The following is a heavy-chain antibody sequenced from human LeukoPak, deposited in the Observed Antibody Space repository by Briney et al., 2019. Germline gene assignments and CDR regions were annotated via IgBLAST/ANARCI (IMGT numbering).Heavy chain of an antibody. D-gene: IGHD3-22*01. CDR1: GFTFDDYA. CDR3: AKEPTPYDSSFGLDY. V-gene: IGHV3-9*01. CDR2: ISWNSGSI. Sequence: PGRSLRLSCAASGFTFDDYAMHWVRQAPGKGLEWVSGISWNSGSIGYADSVKGRFTISRDNAKNSLYLQMNGLRAEDTALYYCAKEPTPYDSSFGLDYWGQGTLVTVSS. J-gene: IGHJ4*02.